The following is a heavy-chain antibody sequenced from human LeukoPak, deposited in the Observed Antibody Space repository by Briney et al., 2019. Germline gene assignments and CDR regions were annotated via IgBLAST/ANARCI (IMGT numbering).Heavy chain of an antibody. J-gene: IGHJ6*02. V-gene: IGHV3-23*01. Sequence: GGSLRLSCAASGLIFRSFGMNWVRQAPGRGLEWVSGISGGGVGTYYADSVKGRFTISRDNSKNTVYLQMNSLRAEDTAVYYCAKDRDDYPVYGMGVWGQGTTVTVSS. CDR1: GLIFRSFG. CDR2: ISGGGVGT. CDR3: AKDRDDYPVYGMGV. D-gene: IGHD4/OR15-4a*01.